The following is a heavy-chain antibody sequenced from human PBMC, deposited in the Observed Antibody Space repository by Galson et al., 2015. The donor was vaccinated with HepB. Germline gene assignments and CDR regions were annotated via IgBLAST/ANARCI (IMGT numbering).Heavy chain of an antibody. CDR1: GYTFSRYG. CDR2: ISGDNANT. D-gene: IGHD4-23*01. V-gene: IGHV1-18*01. CDR3: ARDVDYGGNSGLFDY. J-gene: IGHJ4*02. Sequence: SVKVSCKASGYTFSRYGISWVRQAPGQGLEWMGWISGDNANTNYAQKFQGRVTMTADTSTSTAYMELRSLRFDDTAVYYCARDVDYGGNSGLFDYWGQGTLVTVSS.